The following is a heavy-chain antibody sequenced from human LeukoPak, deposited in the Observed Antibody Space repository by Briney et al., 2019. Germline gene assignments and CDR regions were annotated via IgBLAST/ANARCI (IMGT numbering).Heavy chain of an antibody. V-gene: IGHV1-18*01. Sequence: ASVKVSCKASGYTFTSYGISWVRQAPGQGLEWMGWISAYNGNTNYAQKLQGRVTMTTDTSTSTAYMGLRSLRSDDTAVYYCARGPYSSGWYGDDAFDIWGQGTMVTVSS. D-gene: IGHD6-19*01. CDR2: ISAYNGNT. CDR3: ARGPYSSGWYGDDAFDI. J-gene: IGHJ3*02. CDR1: GYTFTSYG.